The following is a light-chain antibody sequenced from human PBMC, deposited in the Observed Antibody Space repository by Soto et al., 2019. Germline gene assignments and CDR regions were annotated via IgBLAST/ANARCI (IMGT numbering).Light chain of an antibody. J-gene: IGKJ4*01. Sequence: IRMTQSPSSFSASTGDRVTITCRASQGISSYLAWYQQKPGKAPKLPIYAASNLQSGVPSRFSGSISGTEFTLTISSLQPGDFATYYCQQLNSYPLSFGGGTKVDIK. CDR2: AAS. CDR1: QGISSY. V-gene: IGKV1-8*01. CDR3: QQLNSYPLS.